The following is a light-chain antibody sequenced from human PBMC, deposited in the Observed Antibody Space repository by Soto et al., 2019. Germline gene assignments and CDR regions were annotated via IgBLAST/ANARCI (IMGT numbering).Light chain of an antibody. J-gene: IGLJ1*01. V-gene: IGLV1-40*01. CDR1: SSNIGAGYD. Sequence: QSVLTQPPSVSGAPGQRGTISCTGSSSNIGAGYDVHWYHQLPGTAPKLLIYRNNNRPSGVPDRFNGSKSGTSASLAITGLQAEDEADYYCQSYDRSLTGLYVFGTGTKVTVL. CDR2: RNN. CDR3: QSYDRSLTGLYV.